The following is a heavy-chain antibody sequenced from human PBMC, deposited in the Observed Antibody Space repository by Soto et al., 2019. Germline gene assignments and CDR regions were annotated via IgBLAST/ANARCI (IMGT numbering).Heavy chain of an antibody. CDR3: AKGGYDFLWFIDY. D-gene: IGHD5-12*01. V-gene: IGHV3-30*18. J-gene: IGHJ4*02. Sequence: QVQLVESGGGVVQPGRSLRLSCAASGFTFSSYGMHWVRQAPGKGLEWVAVISYDGSNKYYADSVKGRFTISRDNSKNTLYLQMNSLRAEDTAVYYCAKGGYDFLWFIDYWGQGTLVTVSS. CDR1: GFTFSSYG. CDR2: ISYDGSNK.